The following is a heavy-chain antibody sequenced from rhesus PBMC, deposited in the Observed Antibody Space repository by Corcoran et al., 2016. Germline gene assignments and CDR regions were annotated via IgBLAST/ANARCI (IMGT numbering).Heavy chain of an antibody. D-gene: IGHD3-28*01. J-gene: IGHJ4*01. CDR2: ISPYNGKH. V-gene: IGHV1-180*01. Sequence: QVQLVQSGAEIKQPGASVKLSCKASGYNFNSYYLQWVRQSPGTGLEWIGLISPYNGKHAYAQNFQGRVTITTDTSTSTGYLELSSLRSEDTAVYYCTREAITMVDIFDYWGQGVLVTVSS. CDR1: GYNFNSYY. CDR3: TREAITMVDIFDY.